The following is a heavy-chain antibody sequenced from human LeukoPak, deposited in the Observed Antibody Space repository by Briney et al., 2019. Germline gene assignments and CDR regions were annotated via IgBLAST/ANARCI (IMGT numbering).Heavy chain of an antibody. D-gene: IGHD6-19*01. V-gene: IGHV3-23*01. CDR2: TSSSDAGT. CDR1: GFTLSSYA. Sequence: GGSLRLSCAASGFTLSSYAMSWVRQAPGRGLEWVSATSSSDAGTYYAESVRGRFTISRDNSKNTLFLQMNSLRAEGTAMYYCARRRGSSALDYWGQGTLVTVSS. J-gene: IGHJ4*02. CDR3: ARRRGSSALDY.